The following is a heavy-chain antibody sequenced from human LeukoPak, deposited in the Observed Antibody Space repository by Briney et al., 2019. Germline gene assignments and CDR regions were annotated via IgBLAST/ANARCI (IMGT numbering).Heavy chain of an antibody. D-gene: IGHD2/OR15-2a*01. Sequence: SETLSLTCAVYGGSFSGYYWSWIRQPPGKGLEWIGEINHSGSTNYNPSLKSRVTISVDTSKNQFSLKLSSVTAADTAVYYCARSLSYYYYMDVWGKGTTVTVSS. V-gene: IGHV4-34*01. CDR3: ARSLSYYYYMDV. CDR2: INHSGST. J-gene: IGHJ6*03. CDR1: GGSFSGYY.